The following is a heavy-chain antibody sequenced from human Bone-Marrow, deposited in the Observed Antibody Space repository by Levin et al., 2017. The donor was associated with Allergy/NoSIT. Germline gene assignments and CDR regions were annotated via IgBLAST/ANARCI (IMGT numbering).Heavy chain of an antibody. CDR3: ASGRNTNAWYLDY. Sequence: QPGGSLRLSCAASGFSFSDYGIHWVRQAPGKGLEWVTLVSDNGTNKYYADSVKGRFSISRDNSKNTLYLQMNSLRDEDTAVNYCASGRNTNAWYLDYWGQGALVTVSS. CDR2: VSDNGTNK. J-gene: IGHJ4*02. V-gene: IGHV3-30*03. D-gene: IGHD1-26*01. CDR1: GFSFSDYG.